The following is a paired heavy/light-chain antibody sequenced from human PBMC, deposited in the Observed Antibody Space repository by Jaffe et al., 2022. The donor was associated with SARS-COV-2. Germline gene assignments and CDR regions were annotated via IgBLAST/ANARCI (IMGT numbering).Light chain of an antibody. J-gene: IGLJ2*01. V-gene: IGLV2-14*03. CDR2: AVS. CDR3: ISFTTSSTLV. CDR1: NSDVGGYNY. Sequence: QSVLTQPASVSGSPGQSITISCTGTNSDVGGYNYVSWYQHHPGKAPKLMIYAVSNRPSGVSNRFSGSKSGNTASLTISGLQAEDEADYYCISFTTSSTLVFGGGTKLTVL.
Heavy chain of an antibody. Sequence: EVQLVESGGGLVQSGGSLRLSCAASGFTFRNYNLNWVRQAPGKGLEWLSYISGSSGTIYYADSVKGRLSISRDNVKNSLYLQMNSLRPEDTAIYYCARDGGRGYDMDYWGQGALVTVSS. J-gene: IGHJ4*02. D-gene: IGHD3-22*01. CDR2: ISGSSGTI. CDR1: GFTFRNYN. CDR3: ARDGGRGYDMDY. V-gene: IGHV3-48*01.